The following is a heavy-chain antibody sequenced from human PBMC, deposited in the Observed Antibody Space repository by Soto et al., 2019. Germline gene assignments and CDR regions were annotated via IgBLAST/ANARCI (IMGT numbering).Heavy chain of an antibody. CDR2: IIPIFGTT. CDR3: ARDLRRQLGGYYGMDV. V-gene: IGHV1-69*01. CDR1: GGTFSSYP. Sequence: QVQLVQSGAEVRKPGSSVKVSCKASGGTFSSYPISWVRQAPGQGLEWMGGIIPIFGTTNYAQKFQGRVTIIADETTSTVYMELSSLRSEDTAVYYCARDLRRQLGGYYGMDVWGQGTTVTVSS. J-gene: IGHJ6*02. D-gene: IGHD6-13*01.